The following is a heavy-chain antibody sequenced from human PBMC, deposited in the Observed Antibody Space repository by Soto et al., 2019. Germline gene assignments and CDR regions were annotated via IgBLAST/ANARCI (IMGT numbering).Heavy chain of an antibody. V-gene: IGHV1-18*01. CDR1: GYTFTSYG. D-gene: IGHD1-1*01. CDR2: SSAHNGNI. CDR3: ARGGYGDY. Sequence: QVHLVQSGAEVKKPGASVKVSCKGSGYTFTSYGITWVRQAPGQGLERLGSSSAHNGNIDYAPKRQGRVTVTRGTSTRPAYIELHSLSSDDTAVYSCARGGYGDYWGQGALVTVSS. J-gene: IGHJ4*02.